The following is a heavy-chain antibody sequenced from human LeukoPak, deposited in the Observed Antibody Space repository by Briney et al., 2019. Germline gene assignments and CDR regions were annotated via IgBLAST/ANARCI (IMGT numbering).Heavy chain of an antibody. J-gene: IGHJ5*02. Sequence: NPSETLSLTCTVSGGSISSYYWSWIRQPPGKGLEWIGYIYYSGSTNYNPSLKSRVTISVDTSKNQFSLKLSSVTAADTAVYYCARVYRFRAYDSGGPDWFDPWGQGTLVTVSS. CDR3: ARVYRFRAYDSGGPDWFDP. D-gene: IGHD3-22*01. CDR1: GGSISSYY. CDR2: IYYSGST. V-gene: IGHV4-59*01.